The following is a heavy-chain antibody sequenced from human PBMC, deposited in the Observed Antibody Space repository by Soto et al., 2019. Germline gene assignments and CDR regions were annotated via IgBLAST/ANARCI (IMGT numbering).Heavy chain of an antibody. CDR1: GDSISNYY. CDR2: IYISGST. Sequence: QVQLQESGPGLVKPSETLSLTCTVSGDSISNYYWTWIRQPAGKGLEWIGRIYISGSTNYNPSLKSRSTMSVDTAKNQFSLNLSCVTAAVTAVYYCASSLTAGDWYFDLWGRGSLVTVSS. CDR3: ASSLTAGDWYFDL. D-gene: IGHD5-18*01. V-gene: IGHV4-4*07. J-gene: IGHJ2*01.